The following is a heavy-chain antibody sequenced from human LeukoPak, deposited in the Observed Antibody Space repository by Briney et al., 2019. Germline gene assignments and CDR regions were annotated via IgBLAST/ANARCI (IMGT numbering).Heavy chain of an antibody. CDR2: INHSGST. V-gene: IGHV4-34*01. CDR3: ARRTTVTIPCGY. D-gene: IGHD4-11*01. J-gene: IGHJ4*02. CDR1: GGSFSGYY. Sequence: SETLPLTCGVYGGSFSGYYWSGIGQPPAKGVEWSGEINHSGSTNYNPSLKSRVTISVDRSKNQFSLKLSSVTAADTAVYYCARRTTVTIPCGYWGQGTLVTVSS.